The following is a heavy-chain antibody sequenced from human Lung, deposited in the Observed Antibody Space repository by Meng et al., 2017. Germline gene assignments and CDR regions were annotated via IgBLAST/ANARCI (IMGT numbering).Heavy chain of an antibody. J-gene: IGHJ4*02. CDR1: GFSLSTSGVA. Sequence: SGPTLVRPTQTLTLTCTFSGFSLSTSGVAVGWIRQPPGKALECLALIYWNDDKNYSPSLKSRLTLTKDTSKNQVVLTMTNMDPVDTATYYCAHVPSGSYSRDYFDYWGQGTLVTVSS. V-gene: IGHV2-5*01. CDR3: AHVPSGSYSRDYFDY. CDR2: IYWNDDK. D-gene: IGHD1-26*01.